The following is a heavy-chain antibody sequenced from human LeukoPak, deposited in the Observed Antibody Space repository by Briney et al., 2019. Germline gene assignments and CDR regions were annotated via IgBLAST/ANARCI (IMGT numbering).Heavy chain of an antibody. Sequence: GGSLRLSCAASGFTFSNVWMNWVRQAPGKGREWVGRIKSKADGGTTDYVAPVKGRFTISRDDSKNTLYLQMNSLKTEDTAVYYCSTTVGSRRFDYWGQGTLVTVSS. CDR1: GFTFSNVW. V-gene: IGHV3-15*01. CDR3: STTVGSRRFDY. D-gene: IGHD4-23*01. CDR2: IKSKADGGTT. J-gene: IGHJ4*02.